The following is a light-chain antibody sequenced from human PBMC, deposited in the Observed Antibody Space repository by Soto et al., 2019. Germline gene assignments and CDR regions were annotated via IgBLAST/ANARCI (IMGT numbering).Light chain of an antibody. V-gene: IGKV3-20*01. CDR2: GAS. Sequence: EIVLTQSPGTLSLSPGDRATLSCRASQSVDTSYLAWYQQKPGQAPRLLIYGASSRATGIPDRFSGSGSGTDFTLTISRLEPEDFGVYYCQQYGDSPLTSGPGTKVDIK. CDR3: QQYGDSPLT. J-gene: IGKJ3*01. CDR1: QSVDTSY.